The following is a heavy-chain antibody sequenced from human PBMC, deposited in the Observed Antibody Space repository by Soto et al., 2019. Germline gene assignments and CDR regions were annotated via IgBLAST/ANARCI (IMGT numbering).Heavy chain of an antibody. V-gene: IGHV3-9*01. CDR2: ITWNSDKR. Sequence: EVQLVESGGDLLQPGGSLRLSCAGFGFSLDDYTMHWVRQAPGKGLEWVSGITWNSDKRAYAASVRGRFTVSKDSAKNSLYLEMNSLRIEDTSLYYCAKGVRSPWNEMDVWGQGNAVIVSS. J-gene: IGHJ6*02. CDR1: GFSLDDYT. D-gene: IGHD1-1*01. CDR3: AKGVRSPWNEMDV.